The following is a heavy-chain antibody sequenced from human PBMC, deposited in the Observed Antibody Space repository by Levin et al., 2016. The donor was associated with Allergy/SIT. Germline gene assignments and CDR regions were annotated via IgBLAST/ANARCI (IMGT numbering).Heavy chain of an antibody. CDR2: ISRSSNHI. CDR3: AKRHLADLTSPGNYFDY. CDR1: GLNFSIYS. J-gene: IGHJ4*02. D-gene: IGHD3-3*02. Sequence: GESLKISCAGSGLNFSIYSMNWVRQAPGKGLEWVSYISRSSNHIYYADSVKGRFTISRDKNTLYLQMNSLGAGDTAVYYCAKRHLADLTSPGNYFDYWGQGTLVTVSS. V-gene: IGHV3-21*05.